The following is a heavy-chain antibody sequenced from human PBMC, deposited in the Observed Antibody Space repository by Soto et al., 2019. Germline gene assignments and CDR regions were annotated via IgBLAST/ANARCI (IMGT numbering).Heavy chain of an antibody. V-gene: IGHV4-34*01. D-gene: IGHD6-13*01. CDR1: GGSFSGYY. Sequence: QVQLQQWGAGLLKPLETLSLTCAINGGSFSGYYWSWIRQPPGKGLEWIGEINHSGSTNYNPSLQSRVIISPDTSKIQFSLKLTSVTAADTAVYYCARERRVVGGYSSNWYDYSDYWGQGTLVKVSS. J-gene: IGHJ4*02. CDR3: ARERRVVGGYSSNWYDYSDY. CDR2: INHSGST.